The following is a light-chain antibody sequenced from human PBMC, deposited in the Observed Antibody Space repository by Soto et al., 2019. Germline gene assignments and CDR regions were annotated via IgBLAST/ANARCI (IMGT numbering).Light chain of an antibody. Sequence: HSVLTQPPSASGSPGQSVTISCTGTSSDVGRFNFVSWYQQHPGKAPKLLIYEVTKRPSGVPDRFSGSKSGNAASLTVSGLQAEDEADYFCSSYTGTSDFYVFGTGTKVTVL. J-gene: IGLJ1*01. V-gene: IGLV2-8*01. CDR2: EVT. CDR3: SSYTGTSDFYV. CDR1: SSDVGRFNF.